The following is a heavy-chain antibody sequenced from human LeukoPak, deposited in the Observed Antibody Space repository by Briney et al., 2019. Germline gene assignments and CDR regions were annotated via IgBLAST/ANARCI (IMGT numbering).Heavy chain of an antibody. V-gene: IGHV4-59*01. CDR2: IYYSGST. D-gene: IGHD3-22*01. Sequence: SETLSLTCTVSGGSISSYYWSWLRQPPGKGLEWIGYIYYSGSTNYNPSPKSRVTISVDTSKNQFSLKLSSVTAADTAVYYCARTTYYYDSSGSGDFDYWGQGTLVTVSS. CDR3: ARTTYYYDSSGSGDFDY. CDR1: GGSISSYY. J-gene: IGHJ4*02.